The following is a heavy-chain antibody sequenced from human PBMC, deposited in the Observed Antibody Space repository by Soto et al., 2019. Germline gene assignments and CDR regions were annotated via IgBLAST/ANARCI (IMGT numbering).Heavy chain of an antibody. Sequence: EVQLLESGGGLVQPGGSLRLSCAASGFTFSSYAMSWVRQAPGKGLEWVSGISGSGDSTYYADSVKGRFTISRDNSKNTLYLQMNSLRAEDTAVYYCAKGVPGIAVAGTGYFQHWGRGTLFTVSS. J-gene: IGHJ1*01. D-gene: IGHD6-19*01. CDR3: AKGVPGIAVAGTGYFQH. CDR1: GFTFSSYA. CDR2: ISGSGDST. V-gene: IGHV3-23*01.